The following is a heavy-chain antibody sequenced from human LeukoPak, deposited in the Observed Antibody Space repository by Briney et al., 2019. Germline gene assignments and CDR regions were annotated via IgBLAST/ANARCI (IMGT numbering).Heavy chain of an antibody. J-gene: IGHJ4*02. V-gene: IGHV3-23*01. CDR3: AKDGLYYDGSAHVYYFDY. D-gene: IGHD3-22*01. Sequence: GGSLRLSCAASGFTFSGYAMTWVRQAPGKGLEWVSSITGSGDYTYYIDSVKGRFTISRDNSKNILCLQMNSLRGEDTALYYCAKDGLYYDGSAHVYYFDYWGQGTLVAVSP. CDR2: ITGSGDYT. CDR1: GFTFSGYA.